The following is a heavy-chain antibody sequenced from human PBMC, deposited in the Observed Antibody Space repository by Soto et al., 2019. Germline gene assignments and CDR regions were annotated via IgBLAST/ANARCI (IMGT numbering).Heavy chain of an antibody. V-gene: IGHV3-11*01. CDR1: GFTFSDHH. Sequence: QAQLVESVGGWVKTGGSLRLACEASGFTFSDHHMSWVRQAPGKGLEWVSSMSNIGGTVHYADSVKGRFTISRDNAKNSLFLQMNSLRVDDTAVYYCARDSLGRRDFGMDVWGQGTTVAVSS. CDR3: ARDSLGRRDFGMDV. D-gene: IGHD2-21*01. J-gene: IGHJ6*02. CDR2: MSNIGGTV.